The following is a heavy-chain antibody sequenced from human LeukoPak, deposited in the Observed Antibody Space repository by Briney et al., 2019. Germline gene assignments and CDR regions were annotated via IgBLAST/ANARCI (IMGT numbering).Heavy chain of an antibody. Sequence: GGSLRLSCAASGFTFSSYSMNWVRQAPGKGLEWVSSISSSSSYIYYADSVKGRFTISRGNAKNSLYLQMNSLRAEDTAVYYCATTVTTHYFDYWGQGTLVTVSS. CDR2: ISSSSSYI. CDR1: GFTFSSYS. D-gene: IGHD4-17*01. V-gene: IGHV3-21*01. J-gene: IGHJ4*02. CDR3: ATTVTTHYFDY.